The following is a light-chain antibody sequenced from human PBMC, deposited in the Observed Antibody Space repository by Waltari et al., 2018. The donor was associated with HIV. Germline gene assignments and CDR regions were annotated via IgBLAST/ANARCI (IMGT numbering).Light chain of an antibody. V-gene: IGLV2-23*02. CDR2: DVS. CDR3: CSYAGSSPVV. CDR1: SSDVGGYNY. J-gene: IGLJ2*01. Sequence: QSALTQPASVSGSPGQSITISCTGTSSDVGGYNYVSWYQQHPGKAPKRMIYDVSKRPSGVANRFSGSKSGNTASLTISGLQAEDEADYYCCSYAGSSPVVFGGGTKLTVL.